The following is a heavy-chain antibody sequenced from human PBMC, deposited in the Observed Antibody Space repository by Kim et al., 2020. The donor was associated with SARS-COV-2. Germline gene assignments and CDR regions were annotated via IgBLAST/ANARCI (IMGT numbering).Heavy chain of an antibody. D-gene: IGHD6-13*01. J-gene: IGHJ5*02. CDR2: MNPNSGNT. CDR3: ARGDSSSWYEVWCDP. CDR1: GYTFTSYD. V-gene: IGHV1-8*01. Sequence: ASVKVSCKASGYTFTSYDINWVRQATGQGLEWMGWMNPNSGNTGYAQKFQGRVTMTRNTSISKAYMELSSLRSEDTAVYYCARGDSSSWYEVWCDPWGQGTLVTVSS.